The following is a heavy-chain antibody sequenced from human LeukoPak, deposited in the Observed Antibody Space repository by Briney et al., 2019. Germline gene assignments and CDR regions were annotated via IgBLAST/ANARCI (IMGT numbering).Heavy chain of an antibody. Sequence: ASVKVSCKTSGYTFTSCLIHWIRQAPGQGFEWVAKIHPGDGDRDYAQRFQGRVTMASDSPTTTVYMELTGLTSEDTAVYYCARDLFGAWTWDYWGQGTLITVSS. CDR1: GYTFTSCL. J-gene: IGHJ4*02. CDR3: ARDLFGAWTWDY. D-gene: IGHD2-21*02. CDR2: IHPGDGDR. V-gene: IGHV1-46*01.